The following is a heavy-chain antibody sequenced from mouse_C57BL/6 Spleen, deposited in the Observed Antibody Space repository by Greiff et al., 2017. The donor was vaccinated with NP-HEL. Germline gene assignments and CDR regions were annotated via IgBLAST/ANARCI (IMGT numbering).Heavy chain of an antibody. CDR1: GYTFTSYG. V-gene: IGHV1-81*01. D-gene: IGHD1-1*01. J-gene: IGHJ1*03. CDR3: ARKLWGYYGSSSWYFDV. Sequence: QVQLQQSGAELARPGASVKLSCKASGYTFTSYGISWVKQRTGQGLEWIGEIYPRSGNTYYNEKFKGKATLTADKSSSTAYMELRSLTSEDSAVYFCARKLWGYYGSSSWYFDVWGTGTTVTVSS. CDR2: IYPRSGNT.